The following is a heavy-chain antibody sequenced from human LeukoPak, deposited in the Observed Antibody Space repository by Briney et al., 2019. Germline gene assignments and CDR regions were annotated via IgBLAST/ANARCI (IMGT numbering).Heavy chain of an antibody. D-gene: IGHD6-19*01. CDR2: ISGSGGST. CDR3: ARDRASIAVAGTSSYYYYGMDV. CDR1: GFTFSSYA. J-gene: IGHJ6*02. Sequence: GGSLRLSCAASGFTFSSYAMSWVRQAPGKGLEWVSAISGSGGSTYYADSVKGRFTISRDNAKNSLYLQMNSLRAEDTAVYYCARDRASIAVAGTSSYYYYGMDVWGQGTTVTVSS. V-gene: IGHV3-23*01.